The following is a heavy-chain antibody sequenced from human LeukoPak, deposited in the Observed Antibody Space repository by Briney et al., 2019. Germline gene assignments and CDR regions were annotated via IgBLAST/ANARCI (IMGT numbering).Heavy chain of an antibody. Sequence: GASVTVSCKASGYTFTGYYMHWVRQAPGQGLEWMGWINPNSGGTNYAQKFQGRVTMTRDTSISTAYMELSRLRSDDTAVYYCARDFYDSSVRYPNDYWGQGTLVTVSS. CDR3: ARDFYDSSVRYPNDY. CDR2: INPNSGGT. V-gene: IGHV1-2*02. D-gene: IGHD3-22*01. J-gene: IGHJ4*02. CDR1: GYTFTGYY.